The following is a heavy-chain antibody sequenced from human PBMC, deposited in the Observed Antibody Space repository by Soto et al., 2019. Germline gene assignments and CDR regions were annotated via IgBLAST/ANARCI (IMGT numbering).Heavy chain of an antibody. J-gene: IGHJ3*02. D-gene: IGHD3-22*01. CDR1: GGSISSYY. CDR3: ASLGSGYSNAFDI. V-gene: IGHV4-59*01. CDR2: IHHSGST. Sequence: SETLSLTCTVSGGSISSYYWSWIRQPPGKGLEWIGYIHHSGSTNYNPSLKSRVTISVDTTKNQISLKLSSLTAADTAVYYCASLGSGYSNAFDIWGQGTMVIVSS.